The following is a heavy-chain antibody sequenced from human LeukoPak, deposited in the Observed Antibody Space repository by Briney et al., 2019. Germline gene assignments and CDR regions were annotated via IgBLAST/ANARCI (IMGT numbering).Heavy chain of an antibody. D-gene: IGHD1-26*01. CDR1: GFTFSSYA. J-gene: IGHJ4*02. CDR2: IRYDGSNK. Sequence: PGGSLRLSCAASGFTFSSYAMSWVRQAPGKGLEWVAFIRYDGSNKYYADSVKGRFTISRDNSKNTVYLQMNSLRVEDTAVYYCTKGAWELLTRFDYWGQGTLVTVSS. CDR3: TKGAWELLTRFDY. V-gene: IGHV3-30*02.